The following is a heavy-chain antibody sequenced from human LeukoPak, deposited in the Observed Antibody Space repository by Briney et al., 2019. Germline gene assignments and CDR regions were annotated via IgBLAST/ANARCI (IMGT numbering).Heavy chain of an antibody. J-gene: IGHJ3*02. Sequence: SETLSLTCTVSGGSISSYYWSWIRQPPGKGLEWIGYIYYSGSTNYNPSLKSRVTISVDTSKNQFSLKLSSVTAADTAVYYCASRVGVGAPFDDVFDIWGQGTMVTVSP. V-gene: IGHV4-59*01. CDR3: ASRVGVGAPFDDVFDI. CDR2: IYYSGST. D-gene: IGHD2-15*01. CDR1: GGSISSYY.